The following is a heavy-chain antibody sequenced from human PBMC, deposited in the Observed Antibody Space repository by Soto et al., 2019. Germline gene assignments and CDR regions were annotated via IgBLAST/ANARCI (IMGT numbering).Heavy chain of an antibody. CDR2: ITVSGAGT. J-gene: IGHJ3*01. CDR3: SKSRYYDSSGPGAFDV. V-gene: IGHV3-23*01. CDR1: GFTFSTYA. Sequence: EARLLESGGGLVQPGGSLRLSCAASGFTFSTYAMTWVRQAPGKGLEWVASITVSGAGTYYADSVKGRFTISRDTSKNTLYLDLNSLGAEDTALYYCSKSRYYDSSGPGAFDVWGPGTMVTVSS. D-gene: IGHD3-22*01.